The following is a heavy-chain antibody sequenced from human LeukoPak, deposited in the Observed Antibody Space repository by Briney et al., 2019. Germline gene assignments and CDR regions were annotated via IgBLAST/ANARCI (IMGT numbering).Heavy chain of an antibody. CDR2: IYSGGST. CDR1: GFTVSSNY. CDR3: TTDLYDSSGYYRDY. V-gene: IGHV3-53*01. D-gene: IGHD3-22*01. Sequence: GGSLRLSCAASGFTVSSNYMSWVRQAPGKGLEWVSVIYSGGSTYYADSVKGRFTISRDNSKNTLYLQMNSLKTEDTAVYYCTTDLYDSSGYYRDYWGQGTLVTVSS. J-gene: IGHJ4*02.